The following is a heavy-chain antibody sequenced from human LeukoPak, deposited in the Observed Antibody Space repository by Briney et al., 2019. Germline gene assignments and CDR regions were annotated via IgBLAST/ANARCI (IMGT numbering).Heavy chain of an antibody. CDR3: ARHWRWLQSFDY. CDR2: INHSGST. D-gene: IGHD5-24*01. Sequence: PSETLSLTCAVYGGSFSGYYWSWIRQPPGKGLEWIGEINHSGSTNYNPSLKSRVTISVDTSKNQFSLKLSSVTAADTAVYYCARHWRWLQSFDYWGQGTLVTVSS. V-gene: IGHV4-34*01. J-gene: IGHJ4*02. CDR1: GGSFSGYY.